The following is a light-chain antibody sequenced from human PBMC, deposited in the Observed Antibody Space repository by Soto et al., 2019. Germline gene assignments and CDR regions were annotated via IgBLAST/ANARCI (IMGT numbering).Light chain of an antibody. CDR1: QSISNW. CDR3: HHYKRFWT. Sequence: DIQMTQSPSTLSASVGDRVTITCRASQSISNWLAWYQQKPGKAPRLLIYDASSLESWVPSRFSGSGSGTEFTLTISSLQSEDFATNYSHHYKRFWTFARGAKLDI. CDR2: DAS. V-gene: IGKV1-5*01. J-gene: IGKJ3*01.